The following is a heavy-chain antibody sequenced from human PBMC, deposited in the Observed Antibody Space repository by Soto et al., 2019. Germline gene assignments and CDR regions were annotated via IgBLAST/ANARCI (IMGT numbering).Heavy chain of an antibody. J-gene: IGHJ4*02. CDR1: GFTFSRYS. CDR3: AREFGYSGGWYAY. CDR2: ISSGSSTI. V-gene: IGHV3-48*04. Sequence: PGGSLRLSCAASGFTFSRYSMNWVRQAPGKGLEWVSYISSGSSTIYYGDSVKGRFTVSRDNAKNSLYPQMNSLRAEDTAVYYFAREFGYSGGWYAYCGLGTLVTVSS. D-gene: IGHD6-19*01.